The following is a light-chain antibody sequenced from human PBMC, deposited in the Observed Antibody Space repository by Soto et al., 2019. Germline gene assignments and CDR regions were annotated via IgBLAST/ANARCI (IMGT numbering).Light chain of an antibody. CDR2: EGS. Sequence: QSVLTQPVSVSGSPGQSITISCTGTSSDVGGFNLVSWYQQYPGKAPKLMIYEGSERPSGVSDRFSGSKSGNTASLTISGLQAADEADYYCCSYAGSSTYVFGTGTKLTVL. J-gene: IGLJ1*01. CDR3: CSYAGSSTYV. V-gene: IGLV2-23*01. CDR1: SSDVGGFNL.